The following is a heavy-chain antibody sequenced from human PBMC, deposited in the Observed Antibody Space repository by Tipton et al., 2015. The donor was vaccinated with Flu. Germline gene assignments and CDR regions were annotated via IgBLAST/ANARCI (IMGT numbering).Heavy chain of an antibody. CDR1: GYSISSGYY. J-gene: IGHJ3*02. D-gene: IGHD4-17*01. Sequence: TLSLTCTVSGYSISSGYYWGWIRQPPGKGLEWIGSIYHSGSTYYNPSLKSRVTISVDTSKNQFSLKLSSVTAADTAVYYCASTYGDYVDGDDAFDIWGQGTMVTVSS. V-gene: IGHV4-38-2*02. CDR3: ASTYGDYVDGDDAFDI. CDR2: IYHSGST.